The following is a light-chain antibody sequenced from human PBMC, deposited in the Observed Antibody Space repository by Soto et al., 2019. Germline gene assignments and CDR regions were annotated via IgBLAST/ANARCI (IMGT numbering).Light chain of an antibody. CDR1: QSISSTY. J-gene: IGKJ2*01. CDR2: GES. Sequence: EIVLTQSPGTLSLSPGERATLSCRASQSISSTYLAWYQQKPSQAPRLLIYGESSRATGIPDRFSGSGSGTDFTLTISRLEPEDFAVYYCQQYGSSQYTFGQGTKLEIK. V-gene: IGKV3-20*01. CDR3: QQYGSSQYT.